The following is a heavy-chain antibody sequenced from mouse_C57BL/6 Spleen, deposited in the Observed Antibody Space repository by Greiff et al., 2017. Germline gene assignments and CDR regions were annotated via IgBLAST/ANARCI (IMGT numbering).Heavy chain of an antibody. D-gene: IGHD1-1*02. CDR3: ARDGVGKDYFDY. Sequence: QVQLKQSGPELVKPGASVKISCKASGYAFSSSWMNWVKQRPGKGLEWIGRIYPGDGDTNYNGKFKGKATLTADKSSSTAYMQLSSLTSEDSAVYFCARDGVGKDYFDYWGQGTTLTVSS. J-gene: IGHJ2*01. CDR2: IYPGDGDT. CDR1: GYAFSSSW. V-gene: IGHV1-82*01.